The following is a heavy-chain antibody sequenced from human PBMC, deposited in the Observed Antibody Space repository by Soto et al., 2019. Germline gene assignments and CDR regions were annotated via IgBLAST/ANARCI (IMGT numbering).Heavy chain of an antibody. V-gene: IGHV1-24*01. J-gene: IGHJ5*02. CDR1: GSALTELS. CDR2: SDREDGET. Sequence: QVRLIQSGTEVKKPGASVKVSCSLSGSALTELSLHWVRQAPGKGLEWMGCSDREDGETFYAQKFEGRLTITDDTSTHTAYMELRSLGSEDTAVYYCTRGNWFDPWGQGTLVAVSS. CDR3: TRGNWFDP.